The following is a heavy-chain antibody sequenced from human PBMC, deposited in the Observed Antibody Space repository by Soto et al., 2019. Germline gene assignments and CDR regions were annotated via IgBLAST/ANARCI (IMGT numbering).Heavy chain of an antibody. D-gene: IGHD3-16*01. CDR2: ISYDGSNK. CDR3: ARATAPGGFSWFDP. CDR1: GFTFSSYA. Sequence: GGSLRLSGAASGFTFSSYAIHWVRQAPGKELEWVAIISYDGSNKYYVDSVKGRFTISRDNSKNTVYLQMNSLRGEDKAVYYCARATAPGGFSWFDPWGQGNRVTVSS. V-gene: IGHV3-30-3*01. J-gene: IGHJ5*02.